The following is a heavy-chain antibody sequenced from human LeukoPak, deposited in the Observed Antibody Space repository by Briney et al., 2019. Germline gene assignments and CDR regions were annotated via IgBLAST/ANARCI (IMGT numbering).Heavy chain of an antibody. D-gene: IGHD1-26*01. Sequence: ASVKVSCKASGYTFTGYYMHWVQQAPGQGLEWMGRINPNSGGTNYAQKFQGRVTMTRDTSISTAYMELSRLRYDDTAGYYCARVTRLLGATIDYWGQGTLVTVSS. CDR2: INPNSGGT. CDR1: GYTFTGYY. CDR3: ARVTRLLGATIDY. V-gene: IGHV1-2*06. J-gene: IGHJ4*02.